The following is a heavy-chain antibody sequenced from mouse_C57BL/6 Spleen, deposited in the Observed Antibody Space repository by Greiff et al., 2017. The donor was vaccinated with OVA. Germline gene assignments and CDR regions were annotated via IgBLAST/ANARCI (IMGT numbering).Heavy chain of an antibody. J-gene: IGHJ1*03. Sequence: EVKLMESGPGLVKPSQSLSLTCSVTGYSITSGYYWNWLRQFPGNKLEWMGYISYDGSNNYNPSLKNRISITRDTSKNQFFLKLNSVTTEDTATYYCARDDYGKWYFDVWGTGTTVTVSS. D-gene: IGHD2-1*01. CDR3: ARDDYGKWYFDV. CDR2: ISYDGSN. V-gene: IGHV3-6*01. CDR1: GYSITSGYY.